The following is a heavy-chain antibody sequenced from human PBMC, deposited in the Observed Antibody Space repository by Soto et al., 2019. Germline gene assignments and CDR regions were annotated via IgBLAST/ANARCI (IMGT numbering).Heavy chain of an antibody. V-gene: IGHV3-9*01. CDR3: AKDMSSSSSAATFDY. J-gene: IGHJ4*02. CDR2: ISWQSGSI. Sequence: EVQLVESGGGLAQPGRSLRLSCAASGFIVDDYAMHWVRQAPGKGLEWVSGISWQSGSIRYADSVKGRFTISRDNAKNSLYLPMTSPRVEDTALYYCAKDMSSSSSAATFDYWGPGIRVTGSS. CDR1: GFIVDDYA. D-gene: IGHD6-6*01.